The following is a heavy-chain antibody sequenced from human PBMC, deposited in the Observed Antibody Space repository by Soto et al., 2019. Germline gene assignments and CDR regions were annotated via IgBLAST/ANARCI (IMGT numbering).Heavy chain of an antibody. CDR3: ARAQGVLRFLEWLPNLGGGTCMDV. Sequence: GASVKVSCKASGYIFTDFGIHWVRQAPGQRLEWLGWIISVNDKTLYSPKFQGRLAITRDTSENTAYMDLYSLRSDDTAVYYGARAQGVLRFLEWLPNLGGGTCMDVWGQGTTVTVSS. CDR1: GYIFTDFG. D-gene: IGHD3-3*01. CDR2: IISVNDKT. V-gene: IGHV1-3*01. J-gene: IGHJ6*02.